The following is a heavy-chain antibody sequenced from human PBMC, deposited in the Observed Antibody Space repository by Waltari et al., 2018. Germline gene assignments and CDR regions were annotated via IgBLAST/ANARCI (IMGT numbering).Heavy chain of an antibody. Sequence: EMQLVESGGGLVQPVGSLRLSCAASGFTFSNYWMNWVRQAPGKGLEWVANIKQDGSETNYVDSVKGRFTISRDNAKNALFRQMNSLSAGDTAVYFCATSYHLWGQGTLVTVSS. V-gene: IGHV3-7*01. CDR3: ATSYHL. CDR1: GFTFSNYW. CDR2: IKQDGSET. D-gene: IGHD3-3*02. J-gene: IGHJ4*02.